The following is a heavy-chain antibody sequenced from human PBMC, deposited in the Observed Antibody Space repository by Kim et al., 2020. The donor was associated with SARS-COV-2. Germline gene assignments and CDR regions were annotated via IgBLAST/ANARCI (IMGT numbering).Heavy chain of an antibody. CDR3: ATEAAMLGY. V-gene: IGHV4-39*02. J-gene: IGHJ4*02. D-gene: IGHD2-2*01. Sequence: ERTYNNPSLKRRVTISVDTAKNQFSLKLSSVTAADTAVYYCATEAAMLGYWGQGTLVTVSS. CDR2: ERT.